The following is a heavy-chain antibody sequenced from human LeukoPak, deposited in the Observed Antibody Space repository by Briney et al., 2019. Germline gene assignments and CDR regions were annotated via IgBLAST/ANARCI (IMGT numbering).Heavy chain of an antibody. Sequence: SETLSLTCAVYGGSFSGYYWSWIRQPPGKGLEWIGEINRSGSTNYNPSLKSRVTISVDTSKNQFSLKLNSVTAADTAVYYCVREREKQWLFWGQGTLVPVSS. CDR1: GGSFSGYY. D-gene: IGHD6-19*01. J-gene: IGHJ4*02. V-gene: IGHV4-34*01. CDR3: VREREKQWLF. CDR2: INRSGST.